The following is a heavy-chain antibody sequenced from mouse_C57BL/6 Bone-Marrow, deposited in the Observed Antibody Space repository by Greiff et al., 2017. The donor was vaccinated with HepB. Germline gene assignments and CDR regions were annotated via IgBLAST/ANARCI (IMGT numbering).Heavy chain of an antibody. D-gene: IGHD1-1*01. Sequence: EVQVVESGAGLVKPGGSLKLSCAASGFTFSSYAMSWVRQTPEKRLEWVAYISSGGDYINYADTVKGRFTISRDNARNTLYLQMSSLKSEDTAMYYCTRTYYYGSCSWFAYWGQGTLVTVSA. V-gene: IGHV5-9-1*02. J-gene: IGHJ3*01. CDR1: GFTFSSYA. CDR2: ISSGGDYI. CDR3: TRTYYYGSCSWFAY.